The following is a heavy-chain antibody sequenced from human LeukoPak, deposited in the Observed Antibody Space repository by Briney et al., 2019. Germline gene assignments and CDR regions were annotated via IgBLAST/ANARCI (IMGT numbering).Heavy chain of an antibody. CDR3: ARFGIAVAGTNYYYYMDV. V-gene: IGHV5-51*01. Sequence: GESLKISCKGSGYSFTSHWIGWVRQMPGKGLEWMGIIYPGDSDTRYSPSFQGQVTISADKSISTAYLQWSSLKASDTAMYCCARFGIAVAGTNYYYYMDVWGKGTTVTVSS. CDR2: IYPGDSDT. D-gene: IGHD6-19*01. CDR1: GYSFTSHW. J-gene: IGHJ6*03.